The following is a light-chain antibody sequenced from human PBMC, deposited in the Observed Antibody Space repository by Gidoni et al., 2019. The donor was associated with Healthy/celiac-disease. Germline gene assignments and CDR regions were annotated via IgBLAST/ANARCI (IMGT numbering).Light chain of an antibody. J-gene: IGKJ2*01. Sequence: DIQMTQSPSSLSASVGDRVTITCRASQSISSYLNWYQQKPGKAPKLLIYAASSLQSGVPSRFSGSGSGTDFTLTISSLQPEDFATYYCQQSYSTPQHTFGQGTKREIK. CDR2: AAS. CDR3: QQSYSTPQHT. CDR1: QSISSY. V-gene: IGKV1-39*01.